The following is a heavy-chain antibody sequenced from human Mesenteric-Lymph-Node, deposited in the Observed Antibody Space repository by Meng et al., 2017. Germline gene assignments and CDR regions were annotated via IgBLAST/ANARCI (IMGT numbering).Heavy chain of an antibody. CDR3: AKGGYSYGSLDY. CDR1: GFTFSSYG. J-gene: IGHJ4*02. CDR2: IWYDGSNK. D-gene: IGHD5-18*01. Sequence: GESLKISCAASGFTFSSYGMHWVRQAPGKGLEWVAVIWYDGSNKYYADAVKGRFTISRDNSKNTLYLQMNSLRAEDTAVYYCAKGGYSYGSLDYWGQGTLVTVSS. V-gene: IGHV3-33*06.